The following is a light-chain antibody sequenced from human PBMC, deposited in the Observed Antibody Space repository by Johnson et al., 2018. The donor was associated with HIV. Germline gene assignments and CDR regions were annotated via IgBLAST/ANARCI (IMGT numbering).Light chain of an antibody. V-gene: IGLV1-51*01. J-gene: IGLJ1*01. CDR2: DNN. CDR1: SSNIGNNY. CDR3: GTWDSSLSDYV. Sequence: QSVLTQPPSVSAAPGQKVTISCSGSSSNIGNNYVSWYQQLPGTAPKLLIYDNNKRPSGIPDRFSGSKSGTSATLAITGLHTGYEADYYCGTWDSSLSDYVFGTGTKVTVL.